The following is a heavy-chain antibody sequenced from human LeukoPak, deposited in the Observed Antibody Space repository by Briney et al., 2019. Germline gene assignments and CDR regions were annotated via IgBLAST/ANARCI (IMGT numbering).Heavy chain of an antibody. CDR1: GGSFSGYY. V-gene: IGHV4-34*01. CDR3: ARDYGRAYYFDY. CDR2: INHSGST. J-gene: IGHJ4*02. Sequence: SETLSLTCAVYGGSFSGYYWSWIRQPPRKGLEWIGEINHSGSTNYNPSLKSRVTISVDTSKNQFSLKLNSVTAADTAVYYCARDYGRAYYFDYWSQATLVSVSS. D-gene: IGHD3-16*01.